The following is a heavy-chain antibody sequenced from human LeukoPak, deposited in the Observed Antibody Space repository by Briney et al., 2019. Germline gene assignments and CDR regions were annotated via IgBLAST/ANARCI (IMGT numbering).Heavy chain of an antibody. CDR2: ISGSGGST. CDR1: GFTFSNYA. J-gene: IGHJ4*02. CDR3: ATITYFYCSSTSCPGWYFDY. D-gene: IGHD2-2*01. V-gene: IGHV3-23*01. Sequence: GGSLRLSCAASGFTFSNYAMSWVRQAPGKGLEWVSAISGSGGSTYYADSVKGRFTISRDNSKNTLYLQMNSLRAEDTAVYYCATITYFYCSSTSCPGWYFDYWGQGTLVTVSS.